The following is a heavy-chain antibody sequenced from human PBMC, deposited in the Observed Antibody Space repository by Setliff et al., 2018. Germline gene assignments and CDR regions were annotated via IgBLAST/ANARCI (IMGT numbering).Heavy chain of an antibody. CDR3: ARASVVHAIAVGY. CDR2: IFYNGMA. Sequence: SETLSLTCTVPGGSMSSISYYWGWIRQSPGTGLEWIGSIFYNGMAYYNPSLKSRVTMSVDTSKNQFSLNLTSVTAADTAVYYCARASVVHAIAVGYWGQGTLVTVSS. V-gene: IGHV4-39*01. D-gene: IGHD2-15*01. CDR1: GGSMSSISYY. J-gene: IGHJ4*02.